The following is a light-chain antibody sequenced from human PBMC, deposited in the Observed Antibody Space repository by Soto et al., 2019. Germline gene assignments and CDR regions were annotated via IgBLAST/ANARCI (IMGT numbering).Light chain of an antibody. V-gene: IGKV1-9*01. J-gene: IGKJ5*01. CDR3: QQLNSYTIF. CDR1: QGISKY. CDR2: AIS. Sequence: IRLARSAAFLCASVVARATITCRASQGISKYLAWYQQQPGKAPTLLIYAISTLHSSDPSSFSRSASGTAFTLTISTLQTEDFATYYCQQLNSYTIFFGQRTRLEIK.